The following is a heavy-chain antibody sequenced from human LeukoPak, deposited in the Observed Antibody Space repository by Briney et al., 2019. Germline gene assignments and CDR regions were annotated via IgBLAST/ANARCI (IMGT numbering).Heavy chain of an antibody. V-gene: IGHV3-9*01. CDR2: ISWNSGSI. Sequence: GGSLRLSCAASGFTFGDYAMHWVRQAPGKGLEWVSGISWNSGSIGYADSVKGRFTISRDNAKNSLYLQMNSLRAEDTALYYCAKDRDYDSSGHFDYWGQGTLVTVSS. J-gene: IGHJ4*02. CDR1: GFTFGDYA. D-gene: IGHD3-22*01. CDR3: AKDRDYDSSGHFDY.